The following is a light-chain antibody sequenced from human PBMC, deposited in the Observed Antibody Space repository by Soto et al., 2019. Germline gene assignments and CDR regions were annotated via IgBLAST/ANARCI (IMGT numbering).Light chain of an antibody. CDR3: HQYGSSLRT. J-gene: IGKJ1*01. CDR2: GVF. Sequence: EILLTQSPGTLSLSPGERATLSCRASQNINRNYLNWYQHKPGQAPRLLIYGVFSRATGVPDRFSGSGSGIVFTLTISRLEPEDFAVYYCHQYGSSLRTFGQGTKVEI. CDR1: QNINRNY. V-gene: IGKV3-20*01.